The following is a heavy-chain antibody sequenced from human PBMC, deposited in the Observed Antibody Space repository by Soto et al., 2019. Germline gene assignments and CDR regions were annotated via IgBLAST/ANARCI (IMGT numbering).Heavy chain of an antibody. CDR3: ARDRRFLEWLDY. J-gene: IGHJ4*02. D-gene: IGHD3-3*01. V-gene: IGHV3-33*01. CDR1: GFTFTSYG. Sequence: QMHLVESGGGVVQPGRSLTLSCVASGFTFTSYGIHWVRQAPGKGLEWVVVIWYDGSNKYYGDSVKGRFSLSRDNSKNTVYLQMNSLRAEDPAVYYCARDRRFLEWLDYWGQGTLVSVSS. CDR2: IWYDGSNK.